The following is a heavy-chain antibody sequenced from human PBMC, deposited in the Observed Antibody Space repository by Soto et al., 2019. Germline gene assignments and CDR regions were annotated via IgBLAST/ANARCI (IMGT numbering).Heavy chain of an antibody. J-gene: IGHJ4*02. CDR2: ISYDGSNK. CDR3: ARAGRVGQWLDPFDY. CDR1: GFTFSSYA. Sequence: GGSLRLSCAASGFTFSSYAMHWVRQAPGKGLEWVAVISYDGSNKYYADSVKGRFTISRDNSKNTLYLQMNSLRAEDKTVYDCARAGRVGQWLDPFDYWGQGTLVTVSS. D-gene: IGHD6-19*01. V-gene: IGHV3-30*04.